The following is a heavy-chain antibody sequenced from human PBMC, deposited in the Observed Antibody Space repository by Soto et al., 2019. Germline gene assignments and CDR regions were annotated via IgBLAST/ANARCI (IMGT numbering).Heavy chain of an antibody. CDR1: GDSITTNGYY. D-gene: IGHD2-8*01. V-gene: IGHV4-39*01. Sequence: SETLSLTCSVSGDSITTNGYYWGWIRQPPGKGLQWIGNVYWTGSTFSHPSLTSRVFISVDTSKNEFSLRLTSVTAADTAVYYCARSHYTYGLLIDYWGPLTLVPVCS. CDR3: ARSHYTYGLLIDY. J-gene: IGHJ4*02. CDR2: VYWTGST.